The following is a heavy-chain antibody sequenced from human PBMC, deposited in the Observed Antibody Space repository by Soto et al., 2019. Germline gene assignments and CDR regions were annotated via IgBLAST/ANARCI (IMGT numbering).Heavy chain of an antibody. Sequence: ASVKVSCKASGYTFSSYYMHSVRQAAGKGLEWMGIINPSGGSTSYAQKFQGRVTMTRDTSTSTVYRELSSLISEDTAVYYCAGGYSYGYFDYWGQGTLVTVSS. J-gene: IGHJ4*02. CDR2: INPSGGST. CDR1: GYTFSSYY. CDR3: AGGYSYGYFDY. V-gene: IGHV1-46*01. D-gene: IGHD5-18*01.